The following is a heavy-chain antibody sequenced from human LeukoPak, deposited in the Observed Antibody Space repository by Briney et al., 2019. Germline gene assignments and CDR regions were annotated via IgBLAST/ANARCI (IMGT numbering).Heavy chain of an antibody. CDR1: GGPSLNYY. Sequence: KPSETVSLTCTVSGGPSLNYYWSWIRQPPGGGLEWIGYVYSSKNTNYNPSLKSRVTISVDTSKTQISLKLTSVTAADTAVYYCTRGTTLVRGVLRAYYYYYMDVWGKGTTVTVSS. CDR2: VYSSKNT. D-gene: IGHD3-10*01. J-gene: IGHJ6*03. V-gene: IGHV4-59*01. CDR3: TRGTTLVRGVLRAYYYYYMDV.